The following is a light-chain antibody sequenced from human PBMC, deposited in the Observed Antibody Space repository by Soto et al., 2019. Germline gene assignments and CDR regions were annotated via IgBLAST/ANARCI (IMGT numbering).Light chain of an antibody. CDR3: SSYTISDTLV. CDR2: DVT. CDR1: SSDVGAYNY. Sequence: QSALTQPPSVSGSPGQSITMSCTGTSSDVGAYNYVSWYQQHPGKAPRLMIYDVTNRPSGVSNRFSGSKSGNTASLAISGLQTEDEADYYCSSYTISDTLVFGGGTKLTVL. J-gene: IGLJ3*02. V-gene: IGLV2-14*03.